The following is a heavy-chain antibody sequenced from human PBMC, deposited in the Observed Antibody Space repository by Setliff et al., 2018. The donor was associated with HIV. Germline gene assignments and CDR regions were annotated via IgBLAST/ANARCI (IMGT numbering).Heavy chain of an antibody. CDR1: GGSISSSSYY. Sequence: SETLSLTCTVSGGSISSSSYYWAWIRQPPGKGLEYIGSVYFSGRAYYNPSLQSRVTISIDTSKNQFSLKLSSVTAADTAVYYCASREGFGELFEESWGQGTLVTSPQ. CDR3: ASREGFGELFEES. J-gene: IGHJ5*02. D-gene: IGHD3-10*01. CDR2: VYFSGRA. V-gene: IGHV4-39*07.